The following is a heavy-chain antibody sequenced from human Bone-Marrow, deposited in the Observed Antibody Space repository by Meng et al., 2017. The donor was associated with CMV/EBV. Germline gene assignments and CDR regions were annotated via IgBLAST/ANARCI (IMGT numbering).Heavy chain of an antibody. CDR1: GFTFSDYY. Sequence: GESLKISCAASGFTFSDYYMSWIRQAPGKGLEWVSYISSSGSTIYYADSVKGRFTISRDNSKNTLYLQMNSLRAEDTAVYYCARTPQGYSYGYSAFYLDSWGQGTLVTVSS. J-gene: IGHJ4*02. D-gene: IGHD5-18*01. V-gene: IGHV3-11*04. CDR3: ARTPQGYSYGYSAFYLDS. CDR2: ISSSGSTI.